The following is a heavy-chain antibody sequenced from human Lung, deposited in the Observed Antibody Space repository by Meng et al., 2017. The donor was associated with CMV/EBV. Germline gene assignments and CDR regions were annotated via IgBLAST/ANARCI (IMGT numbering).Heavy chain of an antibody. V-gene: IGHV6-1*01. CDR2: TYYRSKWYD. CDR3: ARDYYDSGAYYYTEEYYHVLDV. CDR1: GDSVSSNSAA. J-gene: IGHJ6*02. Sequence: LRLSCAISGDSVSSNSAAWNWIRQSTSRGLEWLGRTYYRSKWYDDYAMAVKSRITINPDTSKNQFSLQLNSVTPEDTAVYYCARDYYDSGAYYYTEEYYHVLDVWGQGTTVTVSS. D-gene: IGHD3-22*01.